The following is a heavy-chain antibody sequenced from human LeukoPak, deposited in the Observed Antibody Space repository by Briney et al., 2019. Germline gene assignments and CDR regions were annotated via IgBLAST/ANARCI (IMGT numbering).Heavy chain of an antibody. CDR2: ISSSGSTI. V-gene: IGHV3-48*03. D-gene: IGHD3-22*01. CDR3: LGSGYQNLQLDY. CDR1: GFTFYMYA. J-gene: IGHJ4*02. Sequence: GGSLRLSCQASGFTFYMYAMSWVRQAPGKGLEWVSYISSSGSTIYYADSVKGRFTISRDNAKNSLYLQMNSLRAEDTAVYYCLGSGYQNLQLDYWGQGTLVTVSS.